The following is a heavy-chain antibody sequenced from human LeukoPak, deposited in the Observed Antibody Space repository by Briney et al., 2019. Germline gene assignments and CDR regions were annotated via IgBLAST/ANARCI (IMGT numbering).Heavy chain of an antibody. Sequence: PGGSLRLSCAASGFSFSNYAMSWVRQGPGKGLGWVSAIGGSIGSTFYTDSVKGRFTISRDNSKNTLSLQMNSLRVEDTAVYYCVKDFVVVPGLVNYFDYWGQGTLVTVSS. V-gene: IGHV3-23*01. CDR2: IGGSIGST. CDR1: GFSFSNYA. CDR3: VKDFVVVPGLVNYFDY. D-gene: IGHD2-2*01. J-gene: IGHJ4*02.